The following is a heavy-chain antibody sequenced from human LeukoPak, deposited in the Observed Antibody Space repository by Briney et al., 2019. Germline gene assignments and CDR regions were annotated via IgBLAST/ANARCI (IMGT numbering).Heavy chain of an antibody. J-gene: IGHJ4*02. Sequence: KPSETLSLTCAVYGGSFSGYYWSWIRQPPGKGLEWIGEINHSGSTNYNPSLKSRVTISVDTSKNQFSLKLSSVTAADTAVYYCARNSLYNWNYNADYWDQGTLVTVSS. CDR3: ARNSLYNWNYNADY. V-gene: IGHV4-34*01. CDR2: INHSGST. D-gene: IGHD1-7*01. CDR1: GGSFSGYY.